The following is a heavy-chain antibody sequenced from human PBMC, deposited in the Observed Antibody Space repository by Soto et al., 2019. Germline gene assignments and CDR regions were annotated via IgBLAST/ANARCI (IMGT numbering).Heavy chain of an antibody. CDR1: EYTFTSYV. D-gene: IGHD4-4*01. CDR2: INAGNGHT. Sequence: ASVKVSCKASEYTFTSYVMHWVRQAPGQSLEWIGWINAGNGHTKYSQKFQDRVTITRDTSANTAYMELSRLRSEDTAVYYCARKLQGLYYFYYGGQGALVTVSS. V-gene: IGHV1-3*01. CDR3: ARKLQGLYYFYY. J-gene: IGHJ4*02.